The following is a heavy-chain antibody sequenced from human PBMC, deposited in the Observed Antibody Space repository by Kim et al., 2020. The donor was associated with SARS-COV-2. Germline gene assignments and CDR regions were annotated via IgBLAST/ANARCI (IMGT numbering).Heavy chain of an antibody. J-gene: IGHJ4*02. Sequence: GGSLRLSCAASGFTFSSYAMSWVRQAPGKGLEWVSGISGSGGSTYYADSVKGRFTISRDNSKNTLYLQMNSLRAEDTAVYYCAKEGQLGIVVVPYVDCWGQGTLVTVSS. D-gene: IGHD3-22*01. CDR2: ISGSGGST. CDR3: AKEGQLGIVVVPYVDC. CDR1: GFTFSSYA. V-gene: IGHV3-23*01.